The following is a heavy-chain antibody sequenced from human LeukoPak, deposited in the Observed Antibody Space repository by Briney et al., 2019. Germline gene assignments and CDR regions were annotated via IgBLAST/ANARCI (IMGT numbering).Heavy chain of an antibody. CDR3: AKGPHASTWNNWFDP. J-gene: IGHJ5*02. D-gene: IGHD6-13*01. Sequence: PGGSLRLSCVGSGFIFNSYAMTWVRQAPGKGLEWLSGVSGSGGSTFYADSVKGRFTISRVNSQNTLYLQLNSLRADDTAIYYCAKGPHASTWNNWFDPWGQGTLVTVSS. CDR1: GFIFNSYA. V-gene: IGHV3-23*01. CDR2: VSGSGGST.